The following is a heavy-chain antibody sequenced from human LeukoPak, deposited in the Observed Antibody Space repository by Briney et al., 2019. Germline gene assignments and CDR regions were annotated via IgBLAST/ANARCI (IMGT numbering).Heavy chain of an antibody. CDR1: GGSISSGGYY. V-gene: IGHV4-31*03. D-gene: IGHD3-22*01. J-gene: IGHJ4*02. Sequence: SETLSLTCTVSGGSISSGGYYWSWIRQHPGKGLEWIGYIYYSGSTYYNPSLKSRVTVSVDTSKNQFSLKLSSVTVADTAVYYCASTSEYYYDSSGYQSPYYFDYWGQGTLVTVSS. CDR2: IYYSGST. CDR3: ASTSEYYYDSSGYQSPYYFDY.